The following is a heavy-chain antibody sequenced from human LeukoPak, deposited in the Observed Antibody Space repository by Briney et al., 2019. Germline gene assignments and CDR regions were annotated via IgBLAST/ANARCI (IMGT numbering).Heavy chain of an antibody. Sequence: GGSLRLSCAASGFTFDDYAMHWVRQAPGKGLEWVSGISWNSGSIGYADSVKGRFTISRDNAKNSLYLQMNSLRAEDTALYYCAKRLVRGSGFDYWGQGTLVTVSS. V-gene: IGHV3-9*01. CDR3: AKRLVRGSGFDY. D-gene: IGHD2-15*01. CDR2: ISWNSGSI. CDR1: GFTFDDYA. J-gene: IGHJ4*02.